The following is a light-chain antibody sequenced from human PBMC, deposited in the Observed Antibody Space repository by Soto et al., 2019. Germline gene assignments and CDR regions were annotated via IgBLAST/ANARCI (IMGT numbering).Light chain of an antibody. J-gene: IGLJ3*02. CDR1: SSNIGRNY. CDR3: AAWDYSLSGYWV. CDR2: RNN. Sequence: QTVVSQPPSASGTPGQRVTISCSGSSSNIGRNYVYWYQQVPGTAPKLLIFRNNQRPSGVPDRFSGSKSGTSASLAISGLRSEDEADYFCAAWDYSLSGYWVFCGGTKLTVL. V-gene: IGLV1-47*01.